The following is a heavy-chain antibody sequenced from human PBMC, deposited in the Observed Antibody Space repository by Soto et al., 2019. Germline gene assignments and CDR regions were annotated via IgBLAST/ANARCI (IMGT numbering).Heavy chain of an antibody. J-gene: IGHJ3*02. CDR3: ARGVDTAMSDDAFDI. CDR1: GGTFSSYT. D-gene: IGHD5-18*01. V-gene: IGHV1-69*02. Sequence: QVQLVQSGAEVKKPGSSVKVSCKASGGTFSSYTISWVRQAPGQGLEWVGRIIPILPIASYAQKFQGRVTITADKSTSTAYMELSSLRSEDTALYYCARGVDTAMSDDAFDIWGQGTMVTVSS. CDR2: IIPILPIA.